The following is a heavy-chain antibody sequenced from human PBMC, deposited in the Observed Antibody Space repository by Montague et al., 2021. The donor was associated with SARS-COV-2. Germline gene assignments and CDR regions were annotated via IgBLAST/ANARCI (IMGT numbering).Heavy chain of an antibody. CDR2: VYHSGST. V-gene: IGHV4-34*01. CDR1: GGSFSPYY. Sequence: SETLSLTCDVYGGSFSPYYWSWIRQTPGKGLEWIGYVYHSGSTNYNPSLKSRVSMFVDSSKNQFSLQLSSVTAADTAIYYCARCRRGTHLYGMDVWGQGTTVIVSS. D-gene: IGHD2-15*01. CDR3: ARCRRGTHLYGMDV. J-gene: IGHJ6*02.